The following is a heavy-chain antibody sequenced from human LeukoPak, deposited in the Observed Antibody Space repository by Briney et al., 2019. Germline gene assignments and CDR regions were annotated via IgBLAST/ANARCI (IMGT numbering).Heavy chain of an antibody. J-gene: IGHJ4*02. CDR2: IYHSGST. V-gene: IGHV4-38-2*02. Sequence: SETLSLTCTVSGYSISSGYYWGWIRQPPGKGLEWIGSIYHSGSTYYNPSLKSRVTISVDTSKNQFSLKLSSVTAADTAVYYCAGVGRYYDSSGYYYGNFDYWGQGTLVTVSS. D-gene: IGHD3-22*01. CDR1: GYSISSGYY. CDR3: AGVGRYYDSSGYYYGNFDY.